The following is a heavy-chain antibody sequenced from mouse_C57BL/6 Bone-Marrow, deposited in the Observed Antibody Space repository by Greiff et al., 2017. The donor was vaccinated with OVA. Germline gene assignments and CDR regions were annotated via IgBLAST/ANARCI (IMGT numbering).Heavy chain of an antibody. CDR1: GFTFSSYA. V-gene: IGHV5-4*01. CDR2: ISDGGGYT. Sequence: EVQVVESGGGLVKPGGSLKLSCAASGFTFSSYAMSWVRQTPEKRLEWVATISDGGGYTYYPDNVKGRFTFSRDNAKNNVYLQMSHLKSEDTAMYYCARDSLYYDYDGFAYWGQGTLVTVSA. CDR3: ARDSLYYDYDGFAY. J-gene: IGHJ3*01. D-gene: IGHD2-4*01.